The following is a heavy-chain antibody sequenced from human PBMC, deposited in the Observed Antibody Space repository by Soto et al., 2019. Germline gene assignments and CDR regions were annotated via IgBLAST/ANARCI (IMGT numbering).Heavy chain of an antibody. J-gene: IGHJ4*02. CDR2: ISGSGGST. V-gene: IGHV3-23*01. Sequence: GGSLRLSCAASGFTFSSYDMSWVRQAPGKGLEWVSAISGSGGSTYYADSVKGRFTISRDNSKNTLYLQMNSLRAEDTAVYYCAASIGSSPGGDHTFDYWGQGTLVTVSS. D-gene: IGHD6-6*01. CDR3: AASIGSSPGGDHTFDY. CDR1: GFTFSSYD.